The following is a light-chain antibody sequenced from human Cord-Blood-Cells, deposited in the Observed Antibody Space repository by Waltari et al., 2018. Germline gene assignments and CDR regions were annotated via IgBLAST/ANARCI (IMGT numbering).Light chain of an antibody. V-gene: IGKV1-39*01. CDR2: AAS. Sequence: DIQMTQSPSSLSASVGDRVTITCRASQSISSYLNSYQQKPGKSPKLLIYAASRLQSGVPSRFSCSGSGTDFTLTISSLQPEDFATYYCQQSYSTPFTFGQGTRLVIK. CDR1: QSISSY. J-gene: IGKJ5*01. CDR3: QQSYSTPFT.